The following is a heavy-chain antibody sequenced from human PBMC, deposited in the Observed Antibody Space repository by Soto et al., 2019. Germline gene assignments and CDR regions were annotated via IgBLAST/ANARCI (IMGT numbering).Heavy chain of an antibody. D-gene: IGHD6-19*01. CDR1: GFTFSSYA. J-gene: IGHJ6*02. CDR3: AKDQWLDHPGSYYGMDV. Sequence: GGSLRLSCAASGFTFSSYAMSWVRQAPGKGLEWVSAISGSGGSTYYADSVKGRFTISRDNSKNTLYLQMNSLRAEDTAVYYCAKDQWLDHPGSYYGMDVWGQGTTVTVSS. CDR2: ISGSGGST. V-gene: IGHV3-23*01.